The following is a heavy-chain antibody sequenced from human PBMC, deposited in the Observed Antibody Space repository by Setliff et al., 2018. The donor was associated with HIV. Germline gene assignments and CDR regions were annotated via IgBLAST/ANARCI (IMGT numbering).Heavy chain of an antibody. Sequence: SETLCLTCTVSGGSISSSSYYWGWVRQPPGKGLEWIGSVYYSGTTYYNPSLTSRVTISVDTSKSQFSLKLTSVTAADTALYYCARHFSIFGVTIISNDAFDIWGRGTMVTVSS. CDR2: VYYSGTT. CDR1: GGSISSSSYY. J-gene: IGHJ3*02. D-gene: IGHD3-3*01. V-gene: IGHV4-39*01. CDR3: ARHFSIFGVTIISNDAFDI.